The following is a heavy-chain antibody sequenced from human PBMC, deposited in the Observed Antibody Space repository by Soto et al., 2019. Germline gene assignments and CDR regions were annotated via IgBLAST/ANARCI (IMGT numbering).Heavy chain of an antibody. CDR2: IWYDGSNK. V-gene: IGHV3-33*01. Sequence: GGSLRLSCAASGFTFSSYGMHWVRQAPGKGLEWVAVIWYDGSNKYYADSVKGRFTISRDNSKNTLYLQMNSLRAEDTAVYYCARAPFNYYGMDVWGQGTTVPVS. CDR1: GFTFSSYG. J-gene: IGHJ6*02. CDR3: ARAPFNYYGMDV.